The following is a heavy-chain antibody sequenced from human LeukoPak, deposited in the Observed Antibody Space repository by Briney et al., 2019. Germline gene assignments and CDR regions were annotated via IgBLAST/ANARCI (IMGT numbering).Heavy chain of an antibody. J-gene: IGHJ4*02. CDR2: ISSSGSTI. Sequence: PGGPLRLSCAASGFTFSDYYMSWIRQAPGKGLEWVSYISSSGSTIYYADSVKGRFTISRDNAKNSLYLQMNSLRAEDTAVYYCAGTRLGSYDSSGYFTRWGQGTLVTVSS. CDR3: AGTRLGSYDSSGYFTR. CDR1: GFTFSDYY. D-gene: IGHD3-22*01. V-gene: IGHV3-11*04.